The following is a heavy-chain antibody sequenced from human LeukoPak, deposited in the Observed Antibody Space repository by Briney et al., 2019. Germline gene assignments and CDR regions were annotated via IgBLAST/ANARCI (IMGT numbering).Heavy chain of an antibody. CDR2: INHSGST. CDR3: ARRLDA. Sequence: SETLSLTCAVYGGSFRGYYWTLIRQPPGKGLEWIGEINHSGSTNYNPSLKSRVTISVDTSKNQFSLKLTSVTAADTAVYYCARRLDAWGQGTTVTVSS. J-gene: IGHJ6*02. V-gene: IGHV4-34*01. CDR1: GGSFRGYY.